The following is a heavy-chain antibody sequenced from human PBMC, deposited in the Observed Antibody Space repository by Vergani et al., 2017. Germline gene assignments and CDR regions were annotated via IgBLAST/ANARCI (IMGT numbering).Heavy chain of an antibody. CDR2: IYPGDSDT. Sequence: EVQLVQSGAEVKKPGESLKISCKGSGYSFTCYWIGWVRQMPGKGLEWMGIIYPGDSDTRYSPSFQGQVTISADKSISTAYLQWSSLKASDTAMYYCARHVPCGDGACLHFDHWGQGTQVTVSS. CDR1: GYSFTCYW. D-gene: IGHD2-21*01. V-gene: IGHV5-51*01. J-gene: IGHJ4*02. CDR3: ARHVPCGDGACLHFDH.